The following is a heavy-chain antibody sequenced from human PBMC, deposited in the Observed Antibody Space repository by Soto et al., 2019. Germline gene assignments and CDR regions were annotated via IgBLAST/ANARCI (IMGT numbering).Heavy chain of an antibody. CDR2: IYYSGST. D-gene: IGHD2-21*02. V-gene: IGHV4-39*01. CDR3: ARQRTSVVTQAYSDV. Sequence: SETLSLTCTVTGDSISSRSYYWGWIRQPPGKGLEWIGSIYYSGSTYNNPSLRSRVSMSIDTSKDQFSLKLKSVTAADTALYFCARQRTSVVTQAYSDVWGPGSLVTVSS. CDR1: GDSISSRSYY. J-gene: IGHJ4*02.